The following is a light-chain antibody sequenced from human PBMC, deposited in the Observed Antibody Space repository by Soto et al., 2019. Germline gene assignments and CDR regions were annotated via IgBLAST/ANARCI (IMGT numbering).Light chain of an antibody. Sequence: EIMMTQSPGTLSASPGERATLSCRASQSVSSNLAWYQRKPGQAPRLLIYAVSTRATGIPARFSGSGSVTEFTLTISSLQSEDFAVYYCQQYNKWPLTFGQGTKVEIK. J-gene: IGKJ1*01. CDR3: QQYNKWPLT. CDR1: QSVSSN. CDR2: AVS. V-gene: IGKV3-15*01.